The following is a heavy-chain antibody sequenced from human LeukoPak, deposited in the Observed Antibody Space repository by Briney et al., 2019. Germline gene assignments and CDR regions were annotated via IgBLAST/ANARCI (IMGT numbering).Heavy chain of an antibody. CDR1: GFTVSSNY. J-gene: IGHJ4*02. V-gene: IGHV3-53*01. CDR2: IYSGGST. Sequence: GGSLRLSCAASGFTVSSNYMSCVRQAPGKGLEWVSVIYSGGSTYYADSVKGRFTISRDNSKNTLYLQMNSLRAEDTAVYYCARGRRDGYNSDCWGQGTLVTVSS. CDR3: ARGRRDGYNSDC. D-gene: IGHD5-24*01.